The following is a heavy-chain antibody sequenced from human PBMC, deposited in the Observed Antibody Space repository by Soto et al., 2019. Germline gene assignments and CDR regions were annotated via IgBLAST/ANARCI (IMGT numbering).Heavy chain of an antibody. J-gene: IGHJ6*02. D-gene: IGHD3-22*01. CDR3: TTDTLPSHYYESSGYYYYGMDV. CDR2: IKSKTDGGTT. CDR1: GFTFSNAW. V-gene: IGHV3-15*07. Sequence: GGSLRLSCAASGFTFSNAWMNWVRQAPGKGLEWVGRIKSKTDGGTTDYAAPVKGRFTISRDDSKNTLYLQMNSLKTEDTAVYYCTTDTLPSHYYESSGYYYYGMDVWGQGTTVTVSS.